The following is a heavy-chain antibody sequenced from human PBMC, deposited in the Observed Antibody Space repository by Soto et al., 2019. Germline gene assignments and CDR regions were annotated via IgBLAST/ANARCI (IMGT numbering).Heavy chain of an antibody. Sequence: SETLSLTCNVSGGSISGYYWSWIRQPPGKGLEYIGYIYYRGSTNYNPSLESRVTMSVDTSRNQFSLKVNSVTAADTAVYYCARQQLLPFYYALDVWGQGTTVTVSS. CDR3: ARQQLLPFYYALDV. CDR1: GGSISGYY. CDR2: IYYRGST. V-gene: IGHV4-59*01. D-gene: IGHD6-13*01. J-gene: IGHJ6*02.